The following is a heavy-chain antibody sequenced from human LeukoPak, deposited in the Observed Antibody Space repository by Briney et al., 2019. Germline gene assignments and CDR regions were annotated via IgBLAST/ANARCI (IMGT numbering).Heavy chain of an antibody. CDR1: GGSISSYY. J-gene: IGHJ4*02. CDR2: IYYSGST. D-gene: IGHD2-15*01. V-gene: IGHV4-59*01. CDR3: AKDQERWQKQIDY. Sequence: SETLSLTCTVSGGSISSYYWSWIRQPPGKGLEWIGYIYYSGSTNYNPSLKSRVTISVNTSKNQFSLKLSSVTAADTAVYYCAKDQERWQKQIDYWGQGTLVTVSS.